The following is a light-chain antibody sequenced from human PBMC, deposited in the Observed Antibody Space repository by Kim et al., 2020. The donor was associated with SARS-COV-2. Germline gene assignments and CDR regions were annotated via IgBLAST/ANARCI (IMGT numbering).Light chain of an antibody. CDR2: WAS. CDR1: QSVLSSSNNKNY. V-gene: IGKV4-1*01. J-gene: IGKJ4*01. CDR3: QQYYTPPLT. Sequence: ATINCKSSQSVLSSSNNKNYLAWYQQKPGQPPKLLIYWASTRESGVPDRFSGSGSGTDFTLTISSLQADDVAVYYCQQYYTPPLTFGGGTKVDIK.